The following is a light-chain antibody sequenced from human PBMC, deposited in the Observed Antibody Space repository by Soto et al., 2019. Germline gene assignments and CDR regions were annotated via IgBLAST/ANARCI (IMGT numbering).Light chain of an antibody. V-gene: IGKV3-20*01. CDR1: QSVSSSY. Sequence: EIVLTQSPGTLSLSPGERATLSCRVSQSVSSSYLAWYQQKPGQAPRLLIYGASSRATGIPDRFSASGSGTDFTLTISRLEPEDFAVYFCQQYRSSPFTFGGGTKVEIK. J-gene: IGKJ4*01. CDR3: QQYRSSPFT. CDR2: GAS.